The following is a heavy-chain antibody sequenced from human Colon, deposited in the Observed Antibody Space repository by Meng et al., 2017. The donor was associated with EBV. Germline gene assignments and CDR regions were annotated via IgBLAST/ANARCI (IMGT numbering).Heavy chain of an antibody. V-gene: IGHV4-30-4*01. CDR1: GGSINSGDYY. CDR3: ARNYYFDY. Sequence: QGGLRVSGPGLVKPSQTLSLTCTVSGGSINSGDYYWSWIRQPPGKGLGWIGYIYYTGSTYYNPSLKSRVTISMDTSKNQFSLRLSSVTAADTAVYYCARNYYFDYWGQGTLVTVSS. J-gene: IGHJ4*02. CDR2: IYYTGST.